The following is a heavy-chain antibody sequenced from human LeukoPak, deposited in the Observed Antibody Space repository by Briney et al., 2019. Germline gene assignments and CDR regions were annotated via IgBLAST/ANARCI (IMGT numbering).Heavy chain of an antibody. CDR1: GDSVSSNSAA. Sequence: SQTLSLTCAISGDSVSSNSAAWIWIRQSPSRGLEWLGRTYYRSKWYTKYAVSVKSRITINPDTSKNQFSLQLSSVNPEDTAVYYCARLRSGSNYWGQGTLVTVSS. CDR3: ARLRSGSNY. J-gene: IGHJ4*02. D-gene: IGHD3-10*01. V-gene: IGHV6-1*01. CDR2: TYYRSKWYT.